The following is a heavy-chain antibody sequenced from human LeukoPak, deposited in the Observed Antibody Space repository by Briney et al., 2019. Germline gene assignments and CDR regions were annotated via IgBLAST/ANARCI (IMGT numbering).Heavy chain of an antibody. V-gene: IGHV3-7*01. J-gene: IGHJ4*02. CDR1: GFTFGSYW. Sequence: PGGSLRLSCAAYGFTFGSYWMSWVRQAPGKGLEWVATIKKDGSAKYYVDSVKGRFTISKDNAENSLFLQMSSLRAEDTAVYYCARLSGEVTVFDYWGQGTLVTVSS. CDR2: IKKDGSAK. CDR3: ARLSGEVTVFDY. D-gene: IGHD2-21*02.